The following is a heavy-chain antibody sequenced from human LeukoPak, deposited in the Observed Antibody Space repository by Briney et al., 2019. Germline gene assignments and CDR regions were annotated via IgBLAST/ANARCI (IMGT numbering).Heavy chain of an antibody. CDR3: ARVGDFWSGYPYYYGMDV. D-gene: IGHD3-3*01. J-gene: IGHJ6*02. Sequence: ASVKVSCKASGYTFTSYDINWVRQATGQGLEWMGWMNPNSGNTGYAQKFQGRVTMTRNTSISTAYMELSSLRSEDTAVYYCARVGDFWSGYPYYYGMDVWGQGTTVTVSS. CDR1: GYTFTSYD. CDR2: MNPNSGNT. V-gene: IGHV1-8*01.